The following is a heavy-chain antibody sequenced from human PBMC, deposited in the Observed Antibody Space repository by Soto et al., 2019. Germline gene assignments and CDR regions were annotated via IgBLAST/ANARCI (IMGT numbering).Heavy chain of an antibody. D-gene: IGHD2-2*01. CDR1: GITFSTFD. CDR2: ISSGGTYT. J-gene: IGHJ5*02. Sequence: GGSLRLSCAASGITFSTFDMHWVRQAPGKGLEWVSSISSGGTYTYYAGSVKGRFTISRDNAKASLYLQMSRLRVEDTAVYYCAREYQRTYNWFDTWGQGTLVTVSS. CDR3: AREYQRTYNWFDT. V-gene: IGHV3-21*01.